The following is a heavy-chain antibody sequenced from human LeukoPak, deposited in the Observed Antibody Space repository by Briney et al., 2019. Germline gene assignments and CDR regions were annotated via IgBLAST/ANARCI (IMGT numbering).Heavy chain of an antibody. CDR2: IYSGGST. J-gene: IGHJ3*02. V-gene: IGHV3-66*02. Sequence: GGSLRLSCAASGVTLSRNYMSGGGQAPGEGGEGVSVIYSGGSTYYTDCVKGRFTISRDNSNNTLYLQMNSLRAEDTAVYYCASYLPPRVAFDIWGQGTMVTVSS. CDR1: GVTLSRNY. CDR3: ASYLPPRVAFDI.